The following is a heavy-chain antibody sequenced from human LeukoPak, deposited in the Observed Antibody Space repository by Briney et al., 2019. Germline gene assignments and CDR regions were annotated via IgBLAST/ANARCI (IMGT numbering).Heavy chain of an antibody. Sequence: GGSLRLSCAVSGFKFSNYWMNWVRQVPGKGLMWVAHINTNGDSANYADSVKGRFTISRDNAKSTLSLQMNSLRAEDTAIYYCARDNAYTFDYWGQGTLVTVSS. CDR2: INTNGDSA. CDR3: ARDNAYTFDY. CDR1: GFKFSNYW. D-gene: IGHD5-24*01. V-gene: IGHV3-74*01. J-gene: IGHJ4*01.